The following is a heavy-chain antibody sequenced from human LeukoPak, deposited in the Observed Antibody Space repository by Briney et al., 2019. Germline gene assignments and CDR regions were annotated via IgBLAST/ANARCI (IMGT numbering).Heavy chain of an antibody. Sequence: SETLSLTCTVSGGSISSYYWSWIRQPPGKGLEWIGYIYYSGSTNYNPSLKSRVTISVDTSKNQFSLKLSSVTAADTAVYYCARQGDSGYGSFDYWGQGTLVTVSS. D-gene: IGHD5-12*01. CDR1: GGSISSYY. V-gene: IGHV4-59*08. J-gene: IGHJ4*02. CDR2: IYYSGST. CDR3: ARQGDSGYGSFDY.